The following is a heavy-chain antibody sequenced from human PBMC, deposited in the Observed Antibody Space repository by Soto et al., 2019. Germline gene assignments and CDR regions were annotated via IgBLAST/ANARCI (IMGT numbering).Heavy chain of an antibody. J-gene: IGHJ6*02. V-gene: IGHV3-48*03. CDR2: ISRSGGTI. CDR3: ARDGYNSDIGYYGMDV. CDR1: GFTFNDYE. D-gene: IGHD6-19*01. Sequence: EVQLVESGGGLAQPGGSLRLSCAASGFTFNDYEMNWVRQAPGKGLEWVSYISRSGGTIYYADSVKVRFTISRDNAKNSVYLQMNSLRAEDTAVYYCARDGYNSDIGYYGMDVWGQGTTVTVSS.